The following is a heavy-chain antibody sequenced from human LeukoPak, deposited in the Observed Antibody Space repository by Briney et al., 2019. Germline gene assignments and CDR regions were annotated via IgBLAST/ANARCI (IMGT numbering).Heavy chain of an antibody. D-gene: IGHD4-17*01. CDR1: NGSISIYY. CDR2: ISASGST. Sequence: SETLSLTCTVSNGSISIYYWSWVRQPAGKGLEWIGRISASGSTNYNPSLKSRVTMLLDTSKNQFSLKLSSVTAADTAVYYCAREITVTRPFDYWAREPWSPSPQ. CDR3: AREITVTRPFDY. V-gene: IGHV4-4*07. J-gene: IGHJ4*02.